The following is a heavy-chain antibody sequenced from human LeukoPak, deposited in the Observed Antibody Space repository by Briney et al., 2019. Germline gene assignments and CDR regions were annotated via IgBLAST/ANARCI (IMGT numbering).Heavy chain of an antibody. CDR3: AKGPPRALLLWFGELSS. Sequence: GGSLRLSCAASGFTFSSYAMSWVRQAPGKGLEWVSAISGSGGSTYYADSVKGRFTISRDNSKDTLYLQMNSLRAEDTAVYYCAKGPPRALLLWFGELSSWGQGTLVTVSS. CDR2: ISGSGGST. V-gene: IGHV3-23*01. CDR1: GFTFSSYA. J-gene: IGHJ5*02. D-gene: IGHD3-10*01.